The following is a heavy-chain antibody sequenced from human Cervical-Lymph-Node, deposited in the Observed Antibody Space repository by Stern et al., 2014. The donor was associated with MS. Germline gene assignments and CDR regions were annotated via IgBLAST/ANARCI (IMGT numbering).Heavy chain of an antibody. CDR2: LSNEGSKQ. J-gene: IGHJ4*02. Sequence: VHLVESGGGVVPPGRSLRLSCAASGFIFSSYAMHWVRQAPGKGLDWVAFLSNEGSKQFYADSVKGRFTISRDNSNNTLYLQMNSLRPEDTAVYYCARDTCRGGGCYFRYWGQGSLITVSS. V-gene: IGHV3-30-3*01. D-gene: IGHD2-15*01. CDR1: GFIFSSYA. CDR3: ARDTCRGGGCYFRY.